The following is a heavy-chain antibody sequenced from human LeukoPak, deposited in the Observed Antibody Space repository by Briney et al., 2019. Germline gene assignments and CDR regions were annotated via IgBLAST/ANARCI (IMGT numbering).Heavy chain of an antibody. V-gene: IGHV4-59*01. D-gene: IGHD2-8*01. Sequence: SETLSLTRTVSGGSISSYYWSWIRQPPGKGLEWIGYIYYSGSTNYNPSLKSRVTISVDTSKNQFSLKLSSVTAADTAVYYCARGHWDIVLNWFDPWGQGTLVTVSS. CDR2: IYYSGST. J-gene: IGHJ5*02. CDR1: GGSISSYY. CDR3: ARGHWDIVLNWFDP.